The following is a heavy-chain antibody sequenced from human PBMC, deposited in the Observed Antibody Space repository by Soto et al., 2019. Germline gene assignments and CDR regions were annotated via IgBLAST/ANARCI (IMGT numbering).Heavy chain of an antibody. Sequence: GVSLKISCKGSGYSFSNYWIAWVRQMPWKGLEWMGRIDPSDSYTNYSPSFQGHVTISADKSISTAYLQWSSLKASDTAMYYCARDGQQPPHPGYYYYYYGMDVWGQGTTVTVSS. V-gene: IGHV5-10-1*01. CDR2: IDPSDSYT. J-gene: IGHJ6*02. CDR3: ARDGQQPPHPGYYYYYYGMDV. CDR1: GYSFSNYW. D-gene: IGHD6-13*01.